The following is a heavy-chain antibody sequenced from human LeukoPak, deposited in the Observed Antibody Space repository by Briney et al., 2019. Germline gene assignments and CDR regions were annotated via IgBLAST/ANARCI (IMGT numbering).Heavy chain of an antibody. CDR1: GFTFSSYA. Sequence: PGGSLRLSCAASGFTFSSYAMSWVRQAPGKGLEWVSAISGSGGSTYYANSVKGRFTISRDNSKNTLYLQMNSLRAEDTAVYYCASEPRGITMIVGNDYWGQGTLVTVSS. J-gene: IGHJ4*02. CDR2: ISGSGGST. CDR3: ASEPRGITMIVGNDY. V-gene: IGHV3-23*01. D-gene: IGHD3-22*01.